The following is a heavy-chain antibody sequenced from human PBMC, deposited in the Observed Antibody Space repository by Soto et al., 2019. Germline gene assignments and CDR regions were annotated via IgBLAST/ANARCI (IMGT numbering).Heavy chain of an antibody. CDR1: GFTFRSYV. J-gene: IGHJ4*02. Sequence: EVPLLESGGGLVQPGGSLRLSCAASGFTFRSYVMSWVRQAPGKGLEWVSAISGSGGSTYYADSVKGRFTISRDNSKNTLYLQMNSLRAEDTAVYYCAKVPTYSSGWYWIHWGQGTLVTVSS. CDR3: AKVPTYSSGWYWIH. D-gene: IGHD6-19*01. V-gene: IGHV3-23*01. CDR2: ISGSGGST.